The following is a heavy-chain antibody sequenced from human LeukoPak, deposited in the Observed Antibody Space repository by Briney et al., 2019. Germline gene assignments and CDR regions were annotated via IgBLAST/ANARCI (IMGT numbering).Heavy chain of an antibody. CDR2: IYYSGST. CDR1: GGSISSGGYY. J-gene: IGHJ4*02. Sequence: SETLSLTCTVSGGSISSGGYYWSWIRQHPGKGLEWIGYIYYSGSTYYNPSLKSRVTISVDTSKNQISLKLSSVTAADTAVYYCARSPVDFWSGYTIDYWGQGTLVTVSS. V-gene: IGHV4-31*03. D-gene: IGHD3-3*01. CDR3: ARSPVDFWSGYTIDY.